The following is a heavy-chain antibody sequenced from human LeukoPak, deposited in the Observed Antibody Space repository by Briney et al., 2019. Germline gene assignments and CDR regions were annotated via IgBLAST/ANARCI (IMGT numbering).Heavy chain of an antibody. Sequence: ASVKVSCKASGYTFTSYCMHWVRQAPGQGLEGMGIMNPSGGSTNYAQKFQGRVTMTRDMSTSTVYMELSSLRSEDTAVYYCARGLPRSPLTQYGSETDAFDIWGQGTMVTVSS. D-gene: IGHD3-10*01. CDR1: GYTFTSYC. V-gene: IGHV1-46*01. CDR3: ARGLPRSPLTQYGSETDAFDI. J-gene: IGHJ3*02. CDR2: MNPSGGST.